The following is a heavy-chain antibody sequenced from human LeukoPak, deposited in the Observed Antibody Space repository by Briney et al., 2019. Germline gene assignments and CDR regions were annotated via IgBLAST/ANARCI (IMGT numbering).Heavy chain of an antibody. Sequence: SETLSLICTVSGGSFSSGSYYWSWIRQPPGKGLEWIGYIYYSGSTNYNPSLKSRVTISVDTSKNQFSLKLSSVTAADTAVYYCAGTGVDWFDYWGQGTLVTVSS. V-gene: IGHV4-61*01. J-gene: IGHJ4*02. CDR3: AGTGVDWFDY. D-gene: IGHD3/OR15-3a*01. CDR2: IYYSGST. CDR1: GGSFSSGSYY.